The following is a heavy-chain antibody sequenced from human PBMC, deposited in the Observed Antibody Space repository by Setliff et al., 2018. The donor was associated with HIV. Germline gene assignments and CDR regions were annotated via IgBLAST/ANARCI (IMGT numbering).Heavy chain of an antibody. V-gene: IGHV3-23*01. D-gene: IGHD5-12*01. CDR2: ISGSGGAT. CDR1: GFTFSSYW. Sequence: PGGSLRLSCAASGFTFSSYWMHWVRQAPGKGLVWVSRISGSGGATYYADSVKGRFTISRDNSKNTLYLQMNSLRAEDTAVYYCAKAYSGYEYSTDYWGQGTLVTVSS. J-gene: IGHJ4*02. CDR3: AKAYSGYEYSTDY.